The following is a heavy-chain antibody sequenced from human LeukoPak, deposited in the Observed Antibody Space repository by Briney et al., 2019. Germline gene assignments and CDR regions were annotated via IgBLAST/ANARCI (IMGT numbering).Heavy chain of an antibody. D-gene: IGHD3-3*01. Sequence: ASVKVSCKASGYTFTSYGISWVRQAPGQGLEWMGWISAYNGNTNYAQKLQGGVTMTTDTSTSTAYMELRSLRSDDTAVYYCARDYRHYDFWSGYYRYYFDYWGQGTLVTVSS. CDR2: ISAYNGNT. V-gene: IGHV1-18*01. J-gene: IGHJ4*02. CDR1: GYTFTSYG. CDR3: ARDYRHYDFWSGYYRYYFDY.